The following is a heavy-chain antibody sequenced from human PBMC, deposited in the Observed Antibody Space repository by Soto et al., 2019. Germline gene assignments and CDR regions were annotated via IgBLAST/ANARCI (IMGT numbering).Heavy chain of an antibody. CDR3: ARPQGAADGLGWFGP. Sequence: GGSLRLSCAASGFLFSSYTMNWVRQVPGKGLEWVSSISSGSTYIYHADSVRGRFTISRDNAKNSLYLQMNSLRAEDTAVYYCARPQGAADGLGWFGPWGQGTLVTVSS. D-gene: IGHD6-13*01. J-gene: IGHJ5*02. V-gene: IGHV3-21*06. CDR1: GFLFSSYT. CDR2: ISSGSTYI.